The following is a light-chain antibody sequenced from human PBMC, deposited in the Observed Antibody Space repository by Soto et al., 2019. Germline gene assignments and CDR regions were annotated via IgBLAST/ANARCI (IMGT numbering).Light chain of an antibody. Sequence: DIQMTQSPSTLSASGGDRVTITCRASQGISSWLAWYQQKPGKAPKLLIYKASTLKSGVPSRFSGSGSGTEFTLTISSLQPDDFATYYCQHYNSYSEAFGQGTKVDNK. J-gene: IGKJ1*01. CDR2: KAS. CDR3: QHYNSYSEA. V-gene: IGKV1-5*03. CDR1: QGISSW.